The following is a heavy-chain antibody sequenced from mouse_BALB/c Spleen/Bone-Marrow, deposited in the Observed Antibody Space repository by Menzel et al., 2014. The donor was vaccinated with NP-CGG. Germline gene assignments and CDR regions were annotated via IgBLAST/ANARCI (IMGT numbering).Heavy chain of an antibody. Sequence: QVQLQQSGVELVKPGASVKLSCKASGNTLTSYDINWVRQRPEQGLEWIGWIFPGDSTTKYNEKFKGKATLSTDKSSSTVHMQLSRLTSEDSAVYFCVRSRLRDWYFDVWGAGTTVTISS. CDR1: GNTLTSYD. V-gene: IGHV1-85*01. CDR3: VRSRLRDWYFDV. D-gene: IGHD1-2*01. CDR2: IFPGDSTT. J-gene: IGHJ1*01.